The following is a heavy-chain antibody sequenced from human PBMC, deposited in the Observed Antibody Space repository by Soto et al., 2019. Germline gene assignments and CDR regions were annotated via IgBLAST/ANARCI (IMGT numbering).Heavy chain of an antibody. V-gene: IGHV5-51*01. J-gene: IGHJ6*02. Sequence: GESLKLSCKGSGYSFTRYWIGWVRQMPGKGLEWMGIIYPGDSDTRYSPSFQGQVTISADKSISTAYLQWSSLKASDTAMYYCARLDCSGGSCYSLYYYGMDVWGQGTTVTVSS. CDR2: IYPGDSDT. CDR1: GYSFTRYW. D-gene: IGHD2-15*01. CDR3: ARLDCSGGSCYSLYYYGMDV.